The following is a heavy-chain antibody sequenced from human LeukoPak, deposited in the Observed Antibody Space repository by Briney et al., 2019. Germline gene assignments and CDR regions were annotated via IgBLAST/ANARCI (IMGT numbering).Heavy chain of an antibody. CDR2: ISGSGIST. Sequence: GGSLRLSCATSGFTFTTSAMTWVRQAPGKGLEWVSYISGSGISTYYADSVKGRFTISRDNSKNTLHLQMTSLRAEDTAVYYCARPPRGYSYGYAYWGQGTLVTVSS. CDR3: ARPPRGYSYGYAY. D-gene: IGHD5-18*01. V-gene: IGHV3-23*01. J-gene: IGHJ4*02. CDR1: GFTFTTSA.